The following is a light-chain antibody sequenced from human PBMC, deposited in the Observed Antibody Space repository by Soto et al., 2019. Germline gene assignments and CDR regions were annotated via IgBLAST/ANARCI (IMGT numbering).Light chain of an antibody. Sequence: DIQMTQSPLSLSASVGDRVIITCRASQSINTYLNWYQQKPGKAPQLLIFGATSLQSGVPSRFSGSGSGTEFTLTISSLQPEDSATYYCQQTYRTPYTFGQGSKPEIK. CDR1: QSINTY. CDR2: GAT. CDR3: QQTYRTPYT. J-gene: IGKJ2*01. V-gene: IGKV1-39*01.